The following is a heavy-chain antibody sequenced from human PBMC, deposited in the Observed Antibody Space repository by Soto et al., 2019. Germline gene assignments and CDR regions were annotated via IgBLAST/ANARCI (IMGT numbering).Heavy chain of an antibody. CDR2: VSWNSGTM. Sequence: EVQLVESGGGLVQPGRSLRLSCAASGFSFDEYAMHWVRQAPGKGLEWVSGVSWNSGTMGYGDSVRGRFAISRDNAKNSNYLQMNSLTTEDTALYYCAKGFCSSTRCLTYSYMDVWGKGTTVTVSS. J-gene: IGHJ6*03. CDR3: AKGFCSSTRCLTYSYMDV. D-gene: IGHD2-2*01. CDR1: GFSFDEYA. V-gene: IGHV3-9*01.